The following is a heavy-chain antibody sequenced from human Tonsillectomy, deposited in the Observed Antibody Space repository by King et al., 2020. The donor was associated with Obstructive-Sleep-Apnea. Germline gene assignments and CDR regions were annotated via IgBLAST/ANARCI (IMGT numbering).Heavy chain of an antibody. D-gene: IGHD3-9*01. CDR1: GYTFTSYA. J-gene: IGHJ6*02. V-gene: IGHV7-4-1*02. CDR3: ARVTNYDILTGYYTSHYYYGMDV. Sequence: QLVQSGSELKKPGASVKVSCKASGYTFTSYAMNWVRQAPGQGLEWMGWINTNTGNPTYAQGFTGRFVFSLYTSVSTAYLQISSLKAEDTAVYYCARVTNYDILTGYYTSHYYYGMDVWGQGTTVTVSS. CDR2: INTNTGNP.